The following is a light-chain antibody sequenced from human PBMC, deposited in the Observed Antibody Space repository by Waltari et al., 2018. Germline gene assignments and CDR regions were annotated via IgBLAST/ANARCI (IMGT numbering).Light chain of an antibody. CDR2: DCS. CDR1: SSDVGGYNY. V-gene: IGLV2-14*03. CDR3: SSYTSISTPVV. Sequence: QSALTLPASVSGSPGQSTTISCIGTSSDVGGYNYVSWYQQHPSKVPKLVIYDCSNRPSGVSKRFSGSKSGNTASLTISGLQAEDEADYYCSSYTSISTPVVFGGGTKLTVL. J-gene: IGLJ2*01.